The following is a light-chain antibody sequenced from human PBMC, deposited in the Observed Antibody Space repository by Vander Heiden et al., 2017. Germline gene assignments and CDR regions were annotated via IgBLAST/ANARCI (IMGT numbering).Light chain of an antibody. Sequence: DIQMTQSPSTLSASVGDRVTITCRASQSISSWLAWYQQKPGKAPKLLIYKASSLESGVPPRFSGSGSGTEFTLTISSLQPDDFATYYCQAAGTFGQGTKVEIK. CDR2: KAS. V-gene: IGKV1-5*03. CDR1: QSISSW. CDR3: QAAGT. J-gene: IGKJ1*01.